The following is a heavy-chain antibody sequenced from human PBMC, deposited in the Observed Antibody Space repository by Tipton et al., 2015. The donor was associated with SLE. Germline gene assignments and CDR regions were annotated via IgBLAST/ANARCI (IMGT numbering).Heavy chain of an antibody. J-gene: IGHJ6*03. V-gene: IGHV4-31*03. Sequence: TLSLTCTVSGGSTSVGGFYWSWIRQHPGKGLEWIGSIYYSGSTYYNPSLKSRVMMSVDTSENQFSLKLSSVTAADTAVYYCARPWFGELPGGYYMDVWGKGTTVTVSS. D-gene: IGHD3-10*01. CDR1: GGSTSVGGFY. CDR3: ARPWFGELPGGYYMDV. CDR2: IYYSGST.